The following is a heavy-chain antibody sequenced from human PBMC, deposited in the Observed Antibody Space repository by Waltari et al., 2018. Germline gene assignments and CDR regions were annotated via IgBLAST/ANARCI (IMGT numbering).Heavy chain of an antibody. CDR1: GFTFSSYS. J-gene: IGHJ4*02. V-gene: IGHV3-21*01. CDR2: ISSSSSYI. D-gene: IGHD2-8*02. CDR3: ARSRCTGGVCYGSPIVATIPGIDY. Sequence: EVQLVESGGGLVKPGGSLRLSCAASGFTFSSYSMHWVRQAPGQGLEWVSSISSSSSYIYYADSVKGRFTISRDNAKNSLYLQMNSLRAEDTAVYYCARSRCTGGVCYGSPIVATIPGIDYWGQGTLVTVSS.